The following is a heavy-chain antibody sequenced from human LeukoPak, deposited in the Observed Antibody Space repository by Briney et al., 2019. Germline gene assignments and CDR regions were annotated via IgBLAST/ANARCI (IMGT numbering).Heavy chain of an antibody. CDR1: SGSSSGYY. CDR2: INHSGTT. J-gene: IGHJ4*02. CDR3: ARGRINGKFDF. V-gene: IGHV4-34*01. D-gene: IGHD2-8*01. Sequence: SGTLSLTCAVYSGSSSGYYWTWIRQSPGKGLEWIGEINHSGTTHYDPSLKSRLTISVDTSKNQFYLNLSSVTAADTAVYYCARGRINGKFDFWGQGTLVTVSS.